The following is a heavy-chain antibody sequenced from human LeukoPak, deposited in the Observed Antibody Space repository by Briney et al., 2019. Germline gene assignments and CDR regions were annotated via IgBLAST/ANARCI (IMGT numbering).Heavy chain of an antibody. D-gene: IGHD6-19*01. CDR3: ARVLGSDDSSGWFPANGWFDP. CDR1: GFTFSSYA. V-gene: IGHV3-30*04. Sequence: SGGSLRLSCAASGFTFSSYAMHWVRQAPGKGLEWVAVISHDGSNKYYADSVKGRFTISRDNSKNTLYLQMNSLRAEDTAVYYCARVLGSDDSSGWFPANGWFDPWGQGTLVTVSS. J-gene: IGHJ5*02. CDR2: ISHDGSNK.